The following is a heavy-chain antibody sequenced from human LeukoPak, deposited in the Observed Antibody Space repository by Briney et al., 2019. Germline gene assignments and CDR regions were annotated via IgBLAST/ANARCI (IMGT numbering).Heavy chain of an antibody. D-gene: IGHD3-10*01. Sequence: GGSLRLSCAASGFTFSSNAMSWDRQAPGKGLEWVSAISGSGGSTYYADSVKGRFTISRDNSKNTLYLQMNSLRAEDTAVYYCAKTGSGSYYPYWGQGTLVTVSS. V-gene: IGHV3-23*01. CDR1: GFTFSSNA. J-gene: IGHJ4*02. CDR2: ISGSGGST. CDR3: AKTGSGSYYPY.